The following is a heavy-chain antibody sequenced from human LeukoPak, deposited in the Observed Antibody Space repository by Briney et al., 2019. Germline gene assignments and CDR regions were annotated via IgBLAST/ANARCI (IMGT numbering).Heavy chain of an antibody. V-gene: IGHV4-4*07. Sequence: SETLSLTCTVSGGSISTYYWTWIRQPAGGGVGWVGRIYIGGYTNYSPSLNSRITMSVDTSKNQFSLKLSSVTAADTVVYYCARGGDCSGDAFDIGGQETMVTVSS. CDR2: IYIGGYT. CDR1: GGSISTYY. J-gene: IGHJ3*02. D-gene: IGHD3/OR15-3a*01. CDR3: ARGGDCSGDAFDI.